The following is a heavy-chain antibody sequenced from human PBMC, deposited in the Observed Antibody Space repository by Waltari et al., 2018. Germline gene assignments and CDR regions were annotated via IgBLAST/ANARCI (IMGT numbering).Heavy chain of an antibody. CDR1: GFTFSSYA. Sequence: EVQLLESGGGLVQPGGSLSLSCAASGFTFSSYAMRWVRQAPGKGLAWVSAISGSGGSTYYADSVKGRFTISRDNSKNTLYLQMNSLRAEDTAVYYCAKDRFYDSSGDKYFQHWGQGTLVTVSS. D-gene: IGHD3-22*01. V-gene: IGHV3-23*01. CDR3: AKDRFYDSSGDKYFQH. CDR2: ISGSGGST. J-gene: IGHJ1*01.